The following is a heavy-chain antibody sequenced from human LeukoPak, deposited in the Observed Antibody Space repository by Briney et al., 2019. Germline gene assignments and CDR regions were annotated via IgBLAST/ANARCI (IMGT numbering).Heavy chain of an antibody. V-gene: IGHV1-69*13. D-gene: IGHD3-10*01. Sequence: SVKVSCKASGGTFSSYAISWVRQAPGQGLEWMGGIIPIFGTANYAQKFQGRVTITADESTSTAYMELNSLRAEDTAVYYCARHHPGSYYNFDYWGQGTLVTVSS. CDR3: ARHHPGSYYNFDY. CDR1: GGTFSSYA. J-gene: IGHJ4*02. CDR2: IIPIFGTA.